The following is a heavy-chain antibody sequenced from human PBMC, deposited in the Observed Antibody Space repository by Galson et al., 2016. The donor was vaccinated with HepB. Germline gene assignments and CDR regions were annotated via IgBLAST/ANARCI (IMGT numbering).Heavy chain of an antibody. CDR1: GFTFSSYI. Sequence: SLRLSCAASGFTFSSYIMNWVRQAPGKGLEWVSSISSSSSYIYYADSVKGRFTISRDNARKSLYLQMNSLRAEDTAVYYCAAARIVATRFLTRQDYFDYWGQGTLVTVSS. D-gene: IGHD5-12*01. CDR3: AAARIVATRFLTRQDYFDY. V-gene: IGHV3-21*01. J-gene: IGHJ4*02. CDR2: ISSSSSYI.